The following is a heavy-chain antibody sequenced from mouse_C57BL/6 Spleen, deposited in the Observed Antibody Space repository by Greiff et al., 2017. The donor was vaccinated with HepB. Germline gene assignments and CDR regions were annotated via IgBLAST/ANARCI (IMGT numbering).Heavy chain of an antibody. J-gene: IGHJ2*01. V-gene: IGHV1-50*01. CDR1: GYTFTSYW. CDR3: ARGYYINSVGVY. D-gene: IGHD2-5*01. Sequence: QVQLQQPGAELVKPGASVKLSCKASGYTFTSYWMQWVKQRPGQGLEWIGEIDPSDSYTNYNQKFKGKATLTVDTSSSTAYMQLSSLTSEDSAVYYGARGYYINSVGVYWGQAPLSQSPQ. CDR2: IDPSDSYT.